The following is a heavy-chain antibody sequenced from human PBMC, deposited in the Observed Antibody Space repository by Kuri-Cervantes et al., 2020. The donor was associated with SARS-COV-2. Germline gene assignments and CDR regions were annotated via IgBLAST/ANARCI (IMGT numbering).Heavy chain of an antibody. CDR2: ISAYNGNT. CDR3: ARSGGSSWYRGNNCFDP. CDR1: VYTFTSYS. V-gene: IGHV1-18*01. D-gene: IGHD6-13*01. J-gene: IGHJ5*02. Sequence: ASEQVSCKASVYTFTSYSISWVRQAPGQGLEWMGWISAYNGNTNYAQKLQGRDTMNTDTSPSTAYMELRSLRSDDTAVYYCARSGGSSWYRGNNCFDPWGQGTPVTVSS.